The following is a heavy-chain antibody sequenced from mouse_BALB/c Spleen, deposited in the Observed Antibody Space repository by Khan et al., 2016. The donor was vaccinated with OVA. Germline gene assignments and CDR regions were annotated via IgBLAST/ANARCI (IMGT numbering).Heavy chain of an antibody. D-gene: IGHD2-14*01. CDR3: ARSGAYYRYDGYVDV. J-gene: IGHJ1*01. V-gene: IGHV1-4*01. Sequence: QVQLQQSGAELARPGASVKMSCKASGYTFTSYTMHWVKQRPGQGLEWIGFINPSSGYTNYNQKFKDKATLTADKSSSKAYMQLSSLTSEDSAVYYCARSGAYYRYDGYVDVWGAGTTVTVSS. CDR1: GYTFTSYT. CDR2: INPSSGYT.